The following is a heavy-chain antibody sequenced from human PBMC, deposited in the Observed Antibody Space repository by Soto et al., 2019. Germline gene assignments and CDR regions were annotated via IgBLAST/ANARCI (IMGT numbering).Heavy chain of an antibody. CDR3: ARHCYYGSGSYYYYYGMDV. J-gene: IGHJ6*02. D-gene: IGHD3-10*01. CDR2: IYPGDSDT. CDR1: GYSFTSYW. V-gene: IGHV5-51*01. Sequence: GGSLRLSCKGSGYSFTSYWIGWVRQMPGKGLEWMGIIYPGDSDTRYSPSFQGQVTISADKSISTAYLQWSSLKASDTAMYYCARHCYYGSGSYYYYYGMDVWGQGTTVTVSS.